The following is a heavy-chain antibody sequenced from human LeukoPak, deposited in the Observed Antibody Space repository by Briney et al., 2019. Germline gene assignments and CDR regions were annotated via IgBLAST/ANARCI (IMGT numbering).Heavy chain of an antibody. CDR1: GFTFSSYW. V-gene: IGHV3-7*01. J-gene: IGHJ6*02. CDR3: ARELVGSGSYYNNLYYYYGMDV. Sequence: GGSPRLSCAASGFTFSSYWMSWVRQAPGKGLEWVANIKQDGSEKYYVDSVKGRFTISRDNAKNSLYLQMNSLRAEDMAVYYCARELVGSGSYYNNLYYYYGMDVWGQGTTVTVSS. D-gene: IGHD3-10*01. CDR2: IKQDGSEK.